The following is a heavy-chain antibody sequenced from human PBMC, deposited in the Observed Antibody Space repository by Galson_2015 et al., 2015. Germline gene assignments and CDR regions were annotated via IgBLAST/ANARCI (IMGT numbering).Heavy chain of an antibody. V-gene: IGHV1-46*01. CDR2: INPSGGGT. CDR3: ARRIVTTGDFDY. J-gene: IGHJ4*02. Sequence: SGYTFSSYSIHWVRQAPGQGLEWMGIINPSGGGTSYAQRFQGRVTMTRDTSTSTVYMELSSLRSDDTAVYYCARRIVTTGDFDYWGQGTLVTVSS. D-gene: IGHD1-1*01. CDR1: GYTFSSYS.